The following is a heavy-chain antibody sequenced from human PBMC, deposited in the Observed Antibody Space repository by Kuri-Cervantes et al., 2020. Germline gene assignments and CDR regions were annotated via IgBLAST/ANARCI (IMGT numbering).Heavy chain of an antibody. D-gene: IGHD3-22*01. CDR3: AHRRITMIVGGNGFDY. CDR1: GFSLSTSGVG. CDR2: IYWDDYK. J-gene: IGHJ4*02. Sequence: SGPTLVKPTQTLTLTCTFSGFSLSTSGVGVGWIRQPPGKALEWLALIYWDDYKRYSPSLKSRLTITKDTSKNQVVLTMTTMDPVDTGTYYCAHRRITMIVGGNGFDYWGQGTLVTVSS. V-gene: IGHV2-5*02.